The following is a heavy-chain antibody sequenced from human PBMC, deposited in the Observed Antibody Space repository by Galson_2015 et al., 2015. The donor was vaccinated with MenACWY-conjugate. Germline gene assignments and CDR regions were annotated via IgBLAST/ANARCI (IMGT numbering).Heavy chain of an antibody. V-gene: IGHV6-1*01. CDR2: TYYRSRWFN. Sequence: CAISGDSVSSNSAAWSWIRQSPSRGLEWLGRTYYRSRWFNDYAESVRSRITIIPDTSKNQFSLQLSSVTPEDTAVYYCARDKGYLSGWSSNALNWFDSWGQGTLVTVSS. J-gene: IGHJ5*01. CDR1: GDSVSSNSAA. D-gene: IGHD6-19*01. CDR3: ARDKGYLSGWSSNALNWFDS.